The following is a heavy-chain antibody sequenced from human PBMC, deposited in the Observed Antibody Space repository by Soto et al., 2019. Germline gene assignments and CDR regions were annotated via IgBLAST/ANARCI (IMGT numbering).Heavy chain of an antibody. V-gene: IGHV1-2*04. CDR1: GYTFTGYY. J-gene: IGHJ3*02. Sequence: QVQLVQSGAEVKKPGASVKVSCKASGYTFTGYYMHWVRQAPGQGLEWMGWINPNSGGTNYVQKFQGWVTMTRDTSISTAYMELSRLRSDDTAVYYCATHIAVADSEYAFDIWGQGTMVTVSS. CDR3: ATHIAVADSEYAFDI. D-gene: IGHD6-19*01. CDR2: INPNSGGT.